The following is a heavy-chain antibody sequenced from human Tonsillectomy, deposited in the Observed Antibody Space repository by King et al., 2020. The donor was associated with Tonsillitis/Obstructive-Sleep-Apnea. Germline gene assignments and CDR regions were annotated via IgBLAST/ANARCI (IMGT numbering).Heavy chain of an antibody. D-gene: IGHD3-3*01. Sequence: QVQLVESGGGVVQPGRSLRLSCAASGFTFSSYAMHWVRQAPGKGLEWVAVKSYDGSSKYYADCVKGRFTISRDNSKNTLYLQMNSLRAEDTAVYYCAREGSYYDVWSGYFYYMDVWGKGTTVTVSS. J-gene: IGHJ6*03. CDR2: KSYDGSSK. CDR3: AREGSYYDVWSGYFYYMDV. V-gene: IGHV3-30*01. CDR1: GFTFSSYA.